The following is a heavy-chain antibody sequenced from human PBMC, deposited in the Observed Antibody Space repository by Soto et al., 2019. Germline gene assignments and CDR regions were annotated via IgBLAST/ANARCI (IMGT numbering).Heavy chain of an antibody. V-gene: IGHV4-59*01. J-gene: IGHJ4*02. CDR1: GGSISSYY. D-gene: IGHD1-1*01. Sequence: PSDTLSLTCTVSGGSISSYYWSWIRQPPGKGLEWIGYIYYSGSTNYNPSLKSRVTISVDTSKNQFSLKLSSVTAADTAVYYCARGNWNPLYFDYWGQGTLVTVSS. CDR2: IYYSGST. CDR3: ARGNWNPLYFDY.